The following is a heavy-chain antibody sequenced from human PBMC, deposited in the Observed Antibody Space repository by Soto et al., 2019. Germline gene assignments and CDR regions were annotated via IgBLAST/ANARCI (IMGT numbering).Heavy chain of an antibody. Sequence: EVQLLESGGGLVQPGGSLRLSCAASGFTFSSYAMSWVRQAPGKGLEWVSAISGSGGSTYYEDSVKGRFTISRDNAKNTLYLQMNSLRAEDTAVYYCASRDFDCSGGSCYSGGWYFDLWGRGTLVTVSS. J-gene: IGHJ2*01. V-gene: IGHV3-23*01. CDR3: ASRDFDCSGGSCYSGGWYFDL. CDR2: ISGSGGST. D-gene: IGHD2-15*01. CDR1: GFTFSSYA.